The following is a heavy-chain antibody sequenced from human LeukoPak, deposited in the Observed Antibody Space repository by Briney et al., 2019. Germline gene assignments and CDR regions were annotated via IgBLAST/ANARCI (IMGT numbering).Heavy chain of an antibody. Sequence: PGRSLRLSCAASGFTFSSYGMHWVRQAPGKGLEWVAVIWYDGSNKYYADSVKGRFTISRDNSKNTLYLQMNSLRAEDTAVYYCARQESLRFLEWLPHYYYYGMDVWGQGTTVTVSS. CDR3: ARQESLRFLEWLPHYYYYGMDV. CDR2: IWYDGSNK. V-gene: IGHV3-33*01. D-gene: IGHD3-3*01. J-gene: IGHJ6*02. CDR1: GFTFSSYG.